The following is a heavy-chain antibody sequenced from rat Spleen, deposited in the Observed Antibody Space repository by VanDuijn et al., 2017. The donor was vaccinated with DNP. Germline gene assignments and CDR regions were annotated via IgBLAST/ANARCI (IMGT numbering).Heavy chain of an antibody. CDR2: ISTVGDNS. CDR3: ARGSGTYYWYFDF. V-gene: IGHV5S13*01. CDR1: GFSFRDYD. D-gene: IGHD5-1*01. J-gene: IGHJ1*01. Sequence: EVQLVESGGGLVQPGRSLKLSCVASGFSFRDYDMAWVRQAPSKGLEWVASISTVGDNSVYRDSVKGRFTISRDNAKNTQYLQMDSLRSEDTATYYCARGSGTYYWYFDFWGPGTMVTVSS.